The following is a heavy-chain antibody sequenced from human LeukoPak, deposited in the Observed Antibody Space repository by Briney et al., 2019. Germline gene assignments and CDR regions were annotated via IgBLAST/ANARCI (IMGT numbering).Heavy chain of an antibody. Sequence: GGSLRLSRAASGFTFSSYAMSWVRQAPGKELEWVSAISGSGGSTYYADSVKGRFTISRDNSKNTLYLQMNSLRAEDTAVYYCATQPDFWSGYSDDYWGQGTLVTVSS. CDR3: ATQPDFWSGYSDDY. V-gene: IGHV3-23*01. CDR1: GFTFSSYA. CDR2: ISGSGGST. J-gene: IGHJ4*02. D-gene: IGHD3-3*01.